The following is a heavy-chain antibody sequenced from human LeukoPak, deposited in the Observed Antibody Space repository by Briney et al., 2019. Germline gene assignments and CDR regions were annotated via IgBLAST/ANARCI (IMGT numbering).Heavy chain of an antibody. J-gene: IGHJ3*02. CDR1: GYTFTSYG. Sequence: ASVKVSCKASGYTFTSYGISWVRQAPGQGLEWMGWISAYNGNTNYAQKLQGRVTMTTDTSTSTAYMELSSLRSEDTAVYYCARGSRLLWFGDIWGQGTMVTVSS. V-gene: IGHV1-18*01. CDR2: ISAYNGNT. CDR3: ARGSRLLWFGDI. D-gene: IGHD3-10*01.